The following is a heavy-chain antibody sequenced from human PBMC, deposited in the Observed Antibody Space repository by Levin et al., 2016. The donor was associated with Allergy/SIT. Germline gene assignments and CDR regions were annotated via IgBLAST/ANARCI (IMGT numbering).Heavy chain of an antibody. CDR3: ARDGGSNWWEGLDV. Sequence: ASVKVSCKASGYTFTGYYMHWVRQAPGQGLEWMGWINPNSGGTNYAQKFQGRVTIARDTSASTAYLELSSLRSEDTALYYCARDGGSNWWEGLDVWGQGTRVTVSS. V-gene: IGHV1-2*02. CDR2: INPNSGGT. J-gene: IGHJ3*01. D-gene: IGHD6-13*01. CDR1: GYTFTGYY.